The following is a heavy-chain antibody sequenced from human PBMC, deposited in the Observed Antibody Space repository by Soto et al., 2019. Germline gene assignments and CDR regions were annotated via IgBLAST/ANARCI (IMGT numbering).Heavy chain of an antibody. V-gene: IGHV1-18*01. D-gene: IGHD5-12*01. J-gene: IGHJ6*02. CDR1: GYTFTIYG. Sequence: QVQLVQSGGEVKKPGASVKVSCKASGYTFTIYGINWVRQAPGQGLEWMGWISPDNGNTNYAQKLQGRDTMTTDTSTSTAYLELRSLRSDDTAGYYCARALGYSGYAGMDVWGQGTTVTVSS. CDR2: ISPDNGNT. CDR3: ARALGYSGYAGMDV.